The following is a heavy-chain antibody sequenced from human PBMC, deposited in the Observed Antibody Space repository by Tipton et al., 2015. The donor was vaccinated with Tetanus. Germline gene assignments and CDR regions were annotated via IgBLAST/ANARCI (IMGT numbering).Heavy chain of an antibody. D-gene: IGHD5-18*01. Sequence: TLSLTCTVSGVSISSSNWWSWVRQPPGKGLEWIGEIYHTGSTNYNPSLKSRVTISVDTSKNQFSLKLSSVTAADTAVYYCARQKRGYSYGAFDYWGQGTLVTVSS. CDR2: IYHTGST. CDR1: GVSISSSNW. J-gene: IGHJ4*02. CDR3: ARQKRGYSYGAFDY. V-gene: IGHV4-4*02.